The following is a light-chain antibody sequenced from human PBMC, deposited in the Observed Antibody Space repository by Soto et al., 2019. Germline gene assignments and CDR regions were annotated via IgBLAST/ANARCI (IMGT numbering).Light chain of an antibody. CDR3: GTWDSSLSAVV. Sequence: QAVVTQPPSVSAAPGQKVTISCSGSNSNIGNNYVSWYQQLPGTAPKLLIYDNNKRPSGTPDRFSGSKSGTSATLGITGLQTGDEADYYCGTWDSSLSAVVFGGGTKLTVL. J-gene: IGLJ3*02. V-gene: IGLV1-51*01. CDR2: DNN. CDR1: NSNIGNNY.